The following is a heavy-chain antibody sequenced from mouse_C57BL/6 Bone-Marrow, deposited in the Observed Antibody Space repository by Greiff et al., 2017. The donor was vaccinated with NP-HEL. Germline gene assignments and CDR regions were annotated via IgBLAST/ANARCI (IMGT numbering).Heavy chain of an antibody. Sequence: VQLQQPGAELVMPGASVKLSCKASGYTFTSYWMHWVKQRPGQGLEWIGEIDPSDSYTNYNQKFKGKSTLTVDKSSSTAYMQRRSLTSGDTAVYYGARRYYGSSAWFAYWGQGTLVTVSA. V-gene: IGHV1-69*01. CDR2: IDPSDSYT. CDR3: ARRYYGSSAWFAY. D-gene: IGHD1-1*01. J-gene: IGHJ3*01. CDR1: GYTFTSYW.